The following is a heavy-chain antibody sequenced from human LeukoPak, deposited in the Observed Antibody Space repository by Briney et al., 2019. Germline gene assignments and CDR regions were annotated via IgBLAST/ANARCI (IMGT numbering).Heavy chain of an antibody. CDR1: GGSISSYY. Sequence: SETLSLTCTVSGGSISSYYWSWIRQPPGKGLEWIGYIYHSGSTNYNPSLKSRVTISVDTSKNQFSLKLSSVTAADTAVYYCARDSGGWFDPWGQGTLVTVSS. CDR2: IYHSGST. CDR3: ARDSGGWFDP. V-gene: IGHV4-59*01. J-gene: IGHJ5*02.